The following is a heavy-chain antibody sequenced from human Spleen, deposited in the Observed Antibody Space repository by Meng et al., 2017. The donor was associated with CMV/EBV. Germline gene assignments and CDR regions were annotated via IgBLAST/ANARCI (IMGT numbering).Heavy chain of an antibody. CDR1: GFIFSSYG. CDR3: ARSRNTGGYYYYGMDV. Sequence: GGSLRLSCAASGFIFSSYGMHWVRQAPGKGLEWVAVISYDGSNKYYADSVKGRFTISRDNSKNTLYLQMNNLRAEDTAVYYCARSRNTGGYYYYGMDVWGQGTTVTVSS. J-gene: IGHJ6*02. V-gene: IGHV3-30*12. CDR2: ISYDGSNK. D-gene: IGHD3-16*01.